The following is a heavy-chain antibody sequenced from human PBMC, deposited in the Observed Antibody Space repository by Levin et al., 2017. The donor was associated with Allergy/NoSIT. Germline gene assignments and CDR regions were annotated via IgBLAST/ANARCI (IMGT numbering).Heavy chain of an antibody. D-gene: IGHD2/OR15-2a*01. V-gene: IGHV3-49*03. CDR2: IRSQAYGGTT. CDR3: ARGPNITFRNYYGMDV. J-gene: IGHJ6*02. CDR1: GFTFGDNA. Sequence: GGSLRLSCTGSGFTFGDNAIVWFRQAPGMGLEWVCLIRSQAYGGTTEYRASVTGRFTISRDDSKSIAYLQMNTLKTEDTAVYYCARGPNITFRNYYGMDVWGQGTTVTVSS.